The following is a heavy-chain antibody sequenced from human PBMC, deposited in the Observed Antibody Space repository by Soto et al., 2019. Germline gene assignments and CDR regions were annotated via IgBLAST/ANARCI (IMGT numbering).Heavy chain of an antibody. V-gene: IGHV4-38-2*02. J-gene: IGHJ4*02. CDR3: ARARIVVSGTIVDF. Sequence: SETLYLSCTVSGYSVTSGSYWCLFRQPPEKGLEWIGSVYLSGHTYHNPSLMSRVTISIDTSKNQFSLKLTSVTAADTAVYYCARARIVVSGTIVDFWGLGTLVTVSS. D-gene: IGHD1-7*01. CDR1: GYSVTSGSY. CDR2: VYLSGHT.